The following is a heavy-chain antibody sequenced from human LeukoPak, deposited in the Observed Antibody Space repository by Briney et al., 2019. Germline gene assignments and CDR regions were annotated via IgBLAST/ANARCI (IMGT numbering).Heavy chain of an antibody. CDR1: GFTFRNYW. V-gene: IGHV3-7*02. CDR2: IKGDGSEK. CDR3: AKGPRGYSYGYRGYFDY. J-gene: IGHJ4*02. D-gene: IGHD5-18*01. Sequence: PGGSLRLSCAASGFTFRNYWMIWVRQAPGKGLEWLGNIKGDGSEKRYADSVKGRFTISRDNSKNTLYLQMNSLRAEDTAVYYCAKGPRGYSYGYRGYFDYWGQGTLVTVSS.